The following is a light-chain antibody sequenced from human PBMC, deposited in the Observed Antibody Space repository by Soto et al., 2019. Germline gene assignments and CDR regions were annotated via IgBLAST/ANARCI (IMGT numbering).Light chain of an antibody. J-gene: IGLJ1*01. V-gene: IGLV2-14*01. CDR3: SSYTSSSTLEV. Sequence: QSVLTQPASVSGSPGQSIIISCTGTSSDVGGYNYVSWYQQHPGKAPKLMIYDVSNRPSGVSNRFSGSKSGNTASLTISGLQAEDEADYYCSSYTSSSTLEVFGTGTKVTVL. CDR1: SSDVGGYNY. CDR2: DVS.